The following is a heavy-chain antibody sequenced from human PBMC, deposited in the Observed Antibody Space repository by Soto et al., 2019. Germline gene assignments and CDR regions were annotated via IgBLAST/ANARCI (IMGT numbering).Heavy chain of an antibody. J-gene: IGHJ5*02. CDR2: IYYSGST. V-gene: IGHV4-30-4*01. CDR3: ARDGSDCGDCYTVPWFDP. CDR1: GGSISSGDYY. Sequence: SETLSLTCTVSGGSISSGDYYWSWIRQPPGKGLEWIGYIYYSGSTYYNPSLKSRVTISVDTSKNQFSLKLSSVTAADTAVYYCARDGSDCGDCYTVPWFDPWGQGTLVTVSS. D-gene: IGHD2-21*02.